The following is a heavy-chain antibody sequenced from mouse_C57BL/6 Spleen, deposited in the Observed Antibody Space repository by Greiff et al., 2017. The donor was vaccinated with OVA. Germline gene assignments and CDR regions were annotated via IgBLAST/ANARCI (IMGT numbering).Heavy chain of an antibody. CDR1: GYTFTSYW. Sequence: QVQLKQPGAELVMPGASVKLSCKASGYTFTSYWMHWVKQRPGQGLEWIGEIDPSDSYTNYNQKFKGKSTLTVDKSSSTAYMQLSSLTSEVSAVYYCAKGAYGNYDWFAYWGQGTLVTVSA. J-gene: IGHJ3*01. CDR3: AKGAYGNYDWFAY. D-gene: IGHD2-1*01. CDR2: IDPSDSYT. V-gene: IGHV1-69*01.